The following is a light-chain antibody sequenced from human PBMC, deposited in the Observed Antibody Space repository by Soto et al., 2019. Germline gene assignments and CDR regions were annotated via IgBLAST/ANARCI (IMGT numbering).Light chain of an antibody. CDR2: AAV. Sequence: DIQLTQSPSFLSASVGDRVTITCRASQGINSDLAWYQQKPGKVPKLLIYAAVTLQRGVPSRFSGSGSGAEFTLTISSLQPEDFATYYCQQLMSYPLTFGGGTKVEIK. CDR1: QGINSD. CDR3: QQLMSYPLT. V-gene: IGKV1-9*01. J-gene: IGKJ4*01.